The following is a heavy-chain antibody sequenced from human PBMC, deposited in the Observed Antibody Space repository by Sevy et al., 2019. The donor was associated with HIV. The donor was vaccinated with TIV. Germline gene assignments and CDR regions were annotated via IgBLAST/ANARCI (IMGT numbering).Heavy chain of an antibody. CDR2: ISYDGSNK. D-gene: IGHD3-10*01. V-gene: IGHV3-30-3*01. CDR3: ARDLGGGPTTMVRGVGSYYYYYGMDV. Sequence: GGCLRLSCAASGFTFSSYAMHWVRQAPGKGLEWVAVISYDGSNKYYADSVKGRFTISRDKSKNTLYLQMNSLRAEDTAVYYCARDLGGGPTTMVRGVGSYYYYYGMDVWGQGTTVTVSS. J-gene: IGHJ6*02. CDR1: GFTFSSYA.